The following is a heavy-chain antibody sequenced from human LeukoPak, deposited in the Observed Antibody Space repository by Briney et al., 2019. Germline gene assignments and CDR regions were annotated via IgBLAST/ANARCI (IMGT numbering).Heavy chain of an antibody. Sequence: PGGSLRLSCAASGFTFSAYEMNWVRQAPGKGLEWVSYIGSSGSAKYYADSVRGRFTISRDNAKNSLYLQMNSLRAEDTAVYYCAKVQAASSGWYFDYWGQGTLVTVSS. CDR3: AKVQAASSGWYFDY. CDR2: IGSSGSAK. J-gene: IGHJ4*02. D-gene: IGHD6-19*01. V-gene: IGHV3-48*03. CDR1: GFTFSAYE.